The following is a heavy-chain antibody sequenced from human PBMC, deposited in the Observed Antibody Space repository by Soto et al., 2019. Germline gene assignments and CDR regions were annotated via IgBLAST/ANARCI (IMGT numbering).Heavy chain of an antibody. CDR3: ERIASSYKPFDY. V-gene: IGHV5-51*01. J-gene: IGHJ4*02. CDR2: IYPDDSDT. CDR1: GYTFSSYS. D-gene: IGHD5-12*01. Sequence: PGESLKISCEGSGYTFSSYSIGWVRQMPGKGLEWMGIIYPDDSDTRYSPSLRGQVTISVDKSISRAYLQWSSLKASDSAMYFCERIASSYKPFDYWGRGTLVTVSS.